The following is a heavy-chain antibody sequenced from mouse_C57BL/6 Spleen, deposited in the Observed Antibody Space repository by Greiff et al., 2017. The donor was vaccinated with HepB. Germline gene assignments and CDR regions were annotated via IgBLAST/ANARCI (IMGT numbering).Heavy chain of an antibody. J-gene: IGHJ3*01. CDR1: GYTFTDYN. Sequence: EVKLQESGPELVKPGASVKIPCKASGYTFTDYNMDWVKQSHGKSLEWIGDINPNNGGTIYNQKFKGKATLTVDKSSSTAYMELRSLTSEDTAVYYCARRSYDGYSAWFAYWGQGTLVTVSA. CDR3: ARRSYDGYSAWFAY. CDR2: INPNNGGT. V-gene: IGHV1-18*01. D-gene: IGHD2-3*01.